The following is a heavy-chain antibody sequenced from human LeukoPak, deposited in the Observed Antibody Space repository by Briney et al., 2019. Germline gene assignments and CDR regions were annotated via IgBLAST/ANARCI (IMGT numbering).Heavy chain of an antibody. D-gene: IGHD6-19*01. CDR2: IYYTGAT. V-gene: IGHV4-59*08. Sequence: SETLSLTCTVSGGSISSYYWTCIRQPPGKGLEWIGYIYYTGATSYNPSLRSRVTISVDTSKNQFSLKVTSVTTADTAVYYCAKYGGSGWVIDNWGQGTLVTVSS. CDR3: AKYGGSGWVIDN. J-gene: IGHJ4*02. CDR1: GGSISSYY.